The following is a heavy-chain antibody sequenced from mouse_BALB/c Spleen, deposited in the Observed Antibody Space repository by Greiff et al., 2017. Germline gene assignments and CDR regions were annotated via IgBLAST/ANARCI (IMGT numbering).Heavy chain of an antibody. J-gene: IGHJ1*01. Sequence: DVKLQESGPGLVKPSQSLSLTCSVTGYSITSGYYWNWIRQFPGNKLEWMGYISYDGSNNYNPSLKNRISITRDTSKNQFFLKLNSVTTEDTATYYRAYSLLRPDWYFDVWGAGTTVTVSS. D-gene: IGHD1-2*01. CDR3: AYSLLRPDWYFDV. CDR2: ISYDGSN. V-gene: IGHV3-6*02. CDR1: GYSITSGYY.